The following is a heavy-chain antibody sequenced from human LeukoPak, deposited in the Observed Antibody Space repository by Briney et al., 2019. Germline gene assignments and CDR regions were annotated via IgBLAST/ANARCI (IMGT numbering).Heavy chain of an antibody. Sequence: SETLSLTCAVYGGSFSGYYWSWIRQPPGKGLEWIGEINHSGSTNYNPSLKSRVTISVDTSKNQFSLKLSSVTAADTAVYYCASSSPYGVIDYWGQGTLVTVSS. D-gene: IGHD3-10*01. J-gene: IGHJ4*02. CDR2: INHSGST. V-gene: IGHV4-34*01. CDR3: ASSSPYGVIDY. CDR1: GGSFSGYY.